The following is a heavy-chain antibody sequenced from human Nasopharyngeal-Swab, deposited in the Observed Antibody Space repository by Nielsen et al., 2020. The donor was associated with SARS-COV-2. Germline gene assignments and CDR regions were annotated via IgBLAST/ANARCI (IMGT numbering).Heavy chain of an antibody. CDR2: IYYSGST. CDR1: GGSVSSGSYY. Sequence: SETLSLTCTVSGGSVSSGSYYWSWIRQPRGKGLEWIGYIYYSGSTNYNPSLKSRVTISVDTSKNQFSLKLSSVTAADTAVYYCARSSGWYSGFDYWGQGTLVTVSS. J-gene: IGHJ4*02. D-gene: IGHD6-19*01. CDR3: ARSSGWYSGFDY. V-gene: IGHV4-61*01.